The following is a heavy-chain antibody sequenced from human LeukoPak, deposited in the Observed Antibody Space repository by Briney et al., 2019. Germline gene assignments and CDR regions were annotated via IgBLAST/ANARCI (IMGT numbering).Heavy chain of an antibody. V-gene: IGHV3-48*03. CDR2: ITTGGTTI. D-gene: IGHD2-2*01. J-gene: IGHJ4*02. Sequence: GGTLRHSCAASGYTFRRYEMNWAPHAPGKGPERVSHITTGGTTIYFADSVKGRFTISGDDAESSLYLQMNSLRAEDTAVYYCARGSIVPLYLWGQGTLVTVSS. CDR1: GYTFRRYE. CDR3: ARGSIVPLYL.